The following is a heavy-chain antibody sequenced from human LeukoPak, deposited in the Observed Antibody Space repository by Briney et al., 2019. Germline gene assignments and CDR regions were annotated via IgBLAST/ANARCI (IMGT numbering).Heavy chain of an antibody. CDR3: ARVPISTTARGYFDY. CDR1: GGSVSSGSYY. Sequence: KTSETLSLTCTVSGGSVSSGSYYWSWIRQPPGKGLEWIGYIYYSGSTPYNPSLKSRVTISVDTSKNKFSLKLSSVTAADTAVYYCARVPISTTARGYFDYWGQGTLVTVSS. CDR2: IYYSGST. V-gene: IGHV4-61*01. D-gene: IGHD4-17*01. J-gene: IGHJ4*02.